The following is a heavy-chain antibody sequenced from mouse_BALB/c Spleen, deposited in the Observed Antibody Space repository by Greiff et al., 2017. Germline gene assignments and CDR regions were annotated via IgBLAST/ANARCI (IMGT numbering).Heavy chain of an antibody. D-gene: IGHD1-1*01. CDR2: ISNGGGST. Sequence: DVMLVESGGGLVQPGGSLKLSCAASGFTFSSYTMSWVRQTPEKRLEWVAYISNGGGSTYYPDTVKGRFTISRDNAKNTLYLQMSSLKSEDTAMYYCARKGLRSAWFAYWGQGTLVTVSA. CDR3: ARKGLRSAWFAY. J-gene: IGHJ3*01. CDR1: GFTFSSYT. V-gene: IGHV5-12-2*01.